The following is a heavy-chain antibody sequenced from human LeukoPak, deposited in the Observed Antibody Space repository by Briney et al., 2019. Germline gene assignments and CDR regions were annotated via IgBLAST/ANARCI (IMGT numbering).Heavy chain of an antibody. V-gene: IGHV7-4-1*02. CDR2: INTNTGNP. Sequence: ASVKVSCKASGYTFTSYGISWVRQAPGQGLEWMGWINTNTGNPTYAQGFTGRFVFSLDTSVSTAYLQISSLKAEDTAVYYCARDPVYSVLRYFDWSPYYFDYWGQGTLVTVSS. D-gene: IGHD3-9*01. CDR3: ARDPVYSVLRYFDWSPYYFDY. J-gene: IGHJ4*02. CDR1: GYTFTSYG.